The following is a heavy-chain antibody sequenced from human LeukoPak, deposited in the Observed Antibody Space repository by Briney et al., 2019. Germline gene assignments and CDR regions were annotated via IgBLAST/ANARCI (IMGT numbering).Heavy chain of an antibody. CDR3: ARVTSGVRYTWFDP. CDR1: VYTFTDYD. J-gene: IGHJ5*02. V-gene: IGHV1-8*01. Sequence: ASVKVSCKTSVYTFTDYDINWVRQAPGQGLEWMGYIHPSSGYRESAQKFQGRVTMTRNVSTGTAYMELSSLTSEDTAVYYCARVTSGVRYTWFDPWGQGTLITVSS. CDR2: IHPSSGYR. D-gene: IGHD2-2*01.